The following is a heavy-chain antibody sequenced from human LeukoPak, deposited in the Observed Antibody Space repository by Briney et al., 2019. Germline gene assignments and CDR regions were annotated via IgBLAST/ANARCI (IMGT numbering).Heavy chain of an antibody. J-gene: IGHJ5*02. V-gene: IGHV1-2*02. CDR1: GGTFSSYA. D-gene: IGHD3-22*01. CDR3: ARDSYYYDSSGYIKGNWFDP. Sequence: ASVKVSCKASGGTFSSYAISWVRQAPGQGLEWMGWINPNSGGTNYAQKFQGRVTMTRDTSISTAYMELSRLRSDDTAVYYCARDSYYYDSSGYIKGNWFDPWGQGTLVTVSS. CDR2: INPNSGGT.